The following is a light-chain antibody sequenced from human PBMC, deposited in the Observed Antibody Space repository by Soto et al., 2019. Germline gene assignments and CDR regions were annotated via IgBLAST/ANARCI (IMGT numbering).Light chain of an antibody. CDR2: SNN. J-gene: IGLJ1*01. V-gene: IGLV1-44*01. Sequence: QSVLTQPPSSSGTPGQRVTISCSGSSSNIGSNTVNWYQQLPGTAPKLLIYSNNQRPSGVTNRFSGSKPGTSASLAISVHHSEDEADYYCAAWDASLKGRCFFGTGTKVTAL. CDR3: AAWDASLKGRCF. CDR1: SSNIGSNT.